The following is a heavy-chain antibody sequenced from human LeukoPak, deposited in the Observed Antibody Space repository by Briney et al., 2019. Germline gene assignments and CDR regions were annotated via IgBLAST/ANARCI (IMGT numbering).Heavy chain of an antibody. D-gene: IGHD2-2*01. CDR3: ARVRGGKYHRVFDY. CDR1: GGTFSSYA. J-gene: IGHJ4*02. CDR2: IIPIFGTA. Sequence: GASVKVSCKASGGTFSSYAISWVRQAPGQGLEWMGGIIPIFGTANYAQKFQGRVTITTDESTSTAYMELSSLRSEDTAVYYCARVRGGKYHRVFDYWGQGTLVTVSS. V-gene: IGHV1-69*05.